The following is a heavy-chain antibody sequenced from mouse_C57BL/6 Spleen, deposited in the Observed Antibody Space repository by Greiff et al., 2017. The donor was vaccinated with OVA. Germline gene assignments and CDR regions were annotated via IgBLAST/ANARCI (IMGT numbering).Heavy chain of an antibody. CDR2: IYPRSGNT. CDR3: ARGTDGSSLYAMDY. V-gene: IGHV1-81*01. CDR1: GYTFTSYG. J-gene: IGHJ4*01. D-gene: IGHD1-1*01. Sequence: VQLQQSGAELARPGASVKLSCKASGYTFTSYGLSWVKQRTGQGLEWIGEIYPRSGNTYYNEKFKGKATLTADKSSSTAYMELRSLTSEDSAVYFCARGTDGSSLYAMDYWGQGTSVTVSS.